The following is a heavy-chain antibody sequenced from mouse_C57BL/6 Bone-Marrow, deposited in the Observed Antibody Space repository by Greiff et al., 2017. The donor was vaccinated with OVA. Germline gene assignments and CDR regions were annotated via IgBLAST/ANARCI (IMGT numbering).Heavy chain of an antibody. CDR1: GFTFTDYY. CDR2: IRNKANGYTT. V-gene: IGHV7-3*01. D-gene: IGHD1-1*01. J-gene: IGHJ1*03. Sequence: EVMLVESGGGLVQPGGSLSLSCAASGFTFTDYYMSWVRQPPGKALEWLGFIRNKANGYTTEYSASVKGRFTISRDNSQSILYLQMNALRAEDSATYYYARYNYGSSYRYYWYFDVWGTGTTVTVSS. CDR3: ARYNYGSSYRYYWYFDV.